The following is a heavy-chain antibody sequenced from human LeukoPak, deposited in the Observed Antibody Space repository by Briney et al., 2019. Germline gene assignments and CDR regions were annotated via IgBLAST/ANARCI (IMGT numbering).Heavy chain of an antibody. Sequence: PGGSLRLSCAASGFSISSYGVHWVRQAPGKGLEWVTFIRYNGTNKYYADSVKGRFTISRDNSKNTLYLQMTSLRLDDTAMYYCARDPSSAPYSTYWAANYFDPWGQGTLVTVSS. CDR3: ARDPSSAPYSTYWAANYFDP. V-gene: IGHV3-30*02. CDR1: GFSISSYG. D-gene: IGHD6-13*01. J-gene: IGHJ5*02. CDR2: IRYNGTNK.